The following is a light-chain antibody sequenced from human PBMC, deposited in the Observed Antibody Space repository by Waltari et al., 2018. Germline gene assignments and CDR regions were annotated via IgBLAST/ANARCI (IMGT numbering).Light chain of an antibody. CDR2: GST. V-gene: IGLV1-40*01. CDR1: GPNIEAGYD. J-gene: IGLJ3*02. CDR3: QSYDTSLSVV. Sequence: QPMLTQPPSVSGAPGQRVTSPCTGSGPNIEAGYDVHWYQQFPRAAPILLIYGSTTRPLGVPHRFFGSTSGTSASLAIIGLQAEDEADYYCQSYDTSLSVVFGGGTKVTVL.